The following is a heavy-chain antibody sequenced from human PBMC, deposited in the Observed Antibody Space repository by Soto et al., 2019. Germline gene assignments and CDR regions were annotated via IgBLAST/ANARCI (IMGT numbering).Heavy chain of an antibody. CDR2: IYYSGST. V-gene: IGHV4-59*01. CDR3: ARVSGYCSGGSCPTHISYYGMDV. D-gene: IGHD2-15*01. Sequence: SETLSLTCTVAGGSISSYYWSWIRQPPGKGLEWIGYIYYSGSTNYNPSLKSRVTISVDTSKNQFSLKLSSVTAEDTAVYYCARVSGYCSGGSCPTHISYYGMDVWGQGTTVTVSS. CDR1: GGSISSYY. J-gene: IGHJ6*02.